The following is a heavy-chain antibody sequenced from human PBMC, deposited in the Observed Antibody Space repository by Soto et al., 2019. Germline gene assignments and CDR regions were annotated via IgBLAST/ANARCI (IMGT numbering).Heavy chain of an antibody. V-gene: IGHV3-23*01. Sequence: GGSLGLSCGASGFIFRNYGLSWVRQAPGKGLEWVSDISGSGSVTNYADSVKGRFTISRDNSNNTLSLQMDSLRAEDTAVYYCAKGGVAAARGYFDHWGQGTRVTVSS. J-gene: IGHJ4*02. D-gene: IGHD6-13*01. CDR1: GFIFRNYG. CDR3: AKGGVAAARGYFDH. CDR2: ISGSGSVT.